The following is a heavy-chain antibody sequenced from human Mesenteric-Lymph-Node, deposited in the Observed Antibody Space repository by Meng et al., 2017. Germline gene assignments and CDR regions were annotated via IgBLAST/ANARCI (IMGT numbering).Heavy chain of an antibody. D-gene: IGHD2-15*01. CDR2: TYYGGNT. J-gene: IGHJ6*02. V-gene: IGHV4-39*07. CDR3: AGCDCSGGSCYYYYGMDV. Sequence: SETLSLTCTVSGGSISSSGDYWGWLCQSPGKGLEWIATTYYGGNTFYNVSPKSRVTKSLDMSKTQFSLKLGSVTAPDTAVYYCAGCDCSGGSCYYYYGMDVWGQGTTVTVSS. CDR1: GGSISSSGDY.